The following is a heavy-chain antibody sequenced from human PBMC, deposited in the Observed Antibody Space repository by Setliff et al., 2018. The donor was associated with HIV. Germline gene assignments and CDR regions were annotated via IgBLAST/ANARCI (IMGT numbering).Heavy chain of an antibody. Sequence: LSLTCAVYGGSFRGYYWSWIRQPPGKGLEWIGEIKHSGSTNYNPSLKSRVTISGDTSKNQFSLKLSSVTAEDTAVYYCALSGANLFDPWGQGILVTVSS. V-gene: IGHV4-34*01. CDR2: IKHSGST. CDR1: GGSFRGYY. J-gene: IGHJ5*02. D-gene: IGHD5-12*01. CDR3: ALSGANLFDP.